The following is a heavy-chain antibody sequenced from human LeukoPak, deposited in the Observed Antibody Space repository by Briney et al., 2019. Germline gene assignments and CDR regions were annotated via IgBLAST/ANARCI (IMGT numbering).Heavy chain of an antibody. CDR3: ARLADYSSSFDR. V-gene: IGHV3-7*01. Sequence: PGGSLRLSCAASGFTFSSYWMSWVRQAPGKGLEWVANIKEDGSEKDYVDSLKGRFTISRDNAKNSLYLQMNSLRAEDTAVYYCARLADYSSSFDRWGQGTLVTVSS. D-gene: IGHD6-6*01. CDR1: GFTFSSYW. J-gene: IGHJ4*02. CDR2: IKEDGSEK.